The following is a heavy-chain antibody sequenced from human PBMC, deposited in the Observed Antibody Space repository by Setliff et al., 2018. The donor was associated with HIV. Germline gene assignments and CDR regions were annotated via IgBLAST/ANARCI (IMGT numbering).Heavy chain of an antibody. D-gene: IGHD5-12*01. J-gene: IGHJ5*02. Sequence: SVKVSCKASGGTFSSYAISWVRQAPGQGLEWMGGIIPIFGTTNYAQNFQGRVTITGDTSASTAYMELSSLRSEDTAVYYCARGVYSGYEPWGQGTLVTV. CDR1: GGTFSSYA. V-gene: IGHV1-69*06. CDR2: IIPIFGTT. CDR3: ARGVYSGYEP.